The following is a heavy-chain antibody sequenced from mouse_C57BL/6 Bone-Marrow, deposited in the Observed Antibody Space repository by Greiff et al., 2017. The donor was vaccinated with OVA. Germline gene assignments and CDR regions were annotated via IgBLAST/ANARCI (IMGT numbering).Heavy chain of an antibody. V-gene: IGHV1-55*01. CDR3: ARRYYGSSPWYFDD. D-gene: IGHD1-1*01. CDR2: IYPGSGST. CDR1: GYTFTSYW. Sequence: VQLQQPGAELVKPGASVKMSCKASGYTFTSYWITWVKQRPGQGLEWIGDIYPGSGSTNYNEKFKSKATLTVDTSSSTAYMQLSSLTSEDSAVDYGARRYYGSSPWYFDDWGKGTTVTVSS. J-gene: IGHJ1*03.